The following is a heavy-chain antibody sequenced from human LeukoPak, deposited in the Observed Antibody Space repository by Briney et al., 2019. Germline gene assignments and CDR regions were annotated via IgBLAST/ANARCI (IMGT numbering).Heavy chain of an antibody. J-gene: IGHJ6*03. CDR2: IYYSGTT. D-gene: IGHD3-3*01. CDR1: GGSISSSHYY. CDR3: ASQISDYYYYYIDV. V-gene: IGHV4-39*01. Sequence: SETLSLTCTVSGGSISSSHYYWGWLRQPPGKGLEWIGTIYYSGTTYYNPSLESRVTISEDTSKNQFSLTLRSVTAADSAVYYSASQISDYYYYYIDVWGKGATVTVSS.